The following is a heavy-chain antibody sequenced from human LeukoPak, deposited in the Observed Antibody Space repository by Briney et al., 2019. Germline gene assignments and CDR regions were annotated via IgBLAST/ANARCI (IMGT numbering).Heavy chain of an antibody. D-gene: IGHD7-27*01. V-gene: IGHV3-23*01. Sequence: GGSLRLSCAASGFTFSNYAMNWVRQAPGKGLEWDSGISGGGGSTNYADSVKGRFTISRDNSKNTLYLQMNSLRAEDTAVYYCAKSWGFYYYGMDVWGQGTTVTVSS. J-gene: IGHJ6*02. CDR1: GFTFSNYA. CDR2: ISGGGGST. CDR3: AKSWGFYYYGMDV.